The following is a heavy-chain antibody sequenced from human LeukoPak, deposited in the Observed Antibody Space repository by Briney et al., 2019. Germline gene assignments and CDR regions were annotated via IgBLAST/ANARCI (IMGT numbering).Heavy chain of an antibody. CDR1: GFTFSSYW. CDR3: LRGAHYDTTGYYY. Sequence: GGSLRLSCAASGFTFSSYWMHWVRQAPGKGLVWVSRIKNDGTSIYSDSVKGRFTISRDNAKNTLYLQMNRLRHEDTAVYYCLRGAHYDTTGYYYWGQGALVTVSS. CDR2: IKNDGTSI. J-gene: IGHJ4*02. V-gene: IGHV3-74*01. D-gene: IGHD3-22*01.